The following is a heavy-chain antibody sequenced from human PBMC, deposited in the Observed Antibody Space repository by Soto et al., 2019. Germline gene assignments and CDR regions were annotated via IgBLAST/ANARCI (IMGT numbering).Heavy chain of an antibody. J-gene: IGHJ6*02. V-gene: IGHV1-69*13. CDR1: GGTFSSYA. Sequence: SVKVSCKASGGTFSSYAISWVRQAPGQGLEWMGGIIPIFGTANYAQKFQGRVTVTADESTSTAYMELSSLRSEDTAVYYCARRLAAAGTGLNYYYYGMDVWGQGTTVTVSS. CDR3: ARRLAAAGTGLNYYYYGMDV. D-gene: IGHD6-13*01. CDR2: IIPIFGTA.